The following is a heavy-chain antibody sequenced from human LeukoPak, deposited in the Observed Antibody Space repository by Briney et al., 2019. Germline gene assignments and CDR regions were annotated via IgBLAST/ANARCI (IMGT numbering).Heavy chain of an antibody. J-gene: IGHJ4*02. V-gene: IGHV3-23*01. CDR3: AKAATVTTPEDY. CDR1: GFTVSSNY. Sequence: QPGGSLRLSCAASGFTVSSNYMSWVRQAPGKGLEWVSAISGSGGSTYYADSVKGRFTISRDNSRNTLYLQMNSLRAEDTAVYYCAKAATVTTPEDYWGQGTLVTVSS. D-gene: IGHD4-17*01. CDR2: ISGSGGST.